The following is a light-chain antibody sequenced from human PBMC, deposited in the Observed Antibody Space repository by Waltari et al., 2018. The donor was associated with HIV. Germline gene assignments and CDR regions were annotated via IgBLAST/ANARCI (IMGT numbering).Light chain of an antibody. Sequence: VMTQSPATLSVSPGERATLSCRASQSIRSNLAWYQQKPGQAPRLLIYGASTRATGIPARFSGSGSGTEFTLTISSLQSEDFAVYYCQQYNNWPLTFGGGTKVEIK. CDR2: GAS. V-gene: IGKV3-15*01. CDR1: QSIRSN. CDR3: QQYNNWPLT. J-gene: IGKJ4*01.